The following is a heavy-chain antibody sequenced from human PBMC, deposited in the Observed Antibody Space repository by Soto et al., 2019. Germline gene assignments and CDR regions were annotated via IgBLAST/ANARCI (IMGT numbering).Heavy chain of an antibody. CDR3: ARHDIVLMVYASDPSGMDV. J-gene: IGHJ6*02. CDR2: IDPSDSYT. Sequence: GESLKSSCKGSGYSFTSYWISWVRQMPGKGLEWMGRIDPSDSYTNYSPSFQGHVTISADKSISTAYLQWSSLKASDTAMYYCARHDIVLMVYASDPSGMDVWGQGTTVTVSS. V-gene: IGHV5-10-1*01. CDR1: GYSFTSYW. D-gene: IGHD2-8*01.